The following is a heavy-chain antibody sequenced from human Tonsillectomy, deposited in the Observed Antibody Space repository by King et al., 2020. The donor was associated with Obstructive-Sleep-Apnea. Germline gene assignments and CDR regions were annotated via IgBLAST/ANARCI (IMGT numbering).Heavy chain of an antibody. CDR1: GYSFTSYY. J-gene: IGHJ6*02. CDR2: INPNSGGT. D-gene: IGHD4-11*01. V-gene: IGHV1-2*02. Sequence: QLVQSGAEVKKPGASVKVSCKASGYSFTSYYIYWVRQAPGQGLEWMGWINPNSGGTHSAQKFQGRVTLIRDTSTSTAYMELSSLRSDDTAVYYCAKADGGNNYPDGDHFAMDVWGQGTTVTVSS. CDR3: AKADGGNNYPDGDHFAMDV.